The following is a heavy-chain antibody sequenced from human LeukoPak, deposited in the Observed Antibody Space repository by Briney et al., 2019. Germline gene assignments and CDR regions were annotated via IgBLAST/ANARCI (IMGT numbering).Heavy chain of an antibody. Sequence: GGSLRLSCAASGFTFSSYGMNWVRQAPGKGLEWVSYISSTSSTIFYADSVKGRFTISRDNAKNSLYLQMNSLRDEDTAVFYCARGRDSSRWGQGTLVTVSS. CDR3: ARGRDSSR. CDR2: ISSTSSTI. V-gene: IGHV3-48*02. D-gene: IGHD6-13*01. J-gene: IGHJ4*02. CDR1: GFTFSSYG.